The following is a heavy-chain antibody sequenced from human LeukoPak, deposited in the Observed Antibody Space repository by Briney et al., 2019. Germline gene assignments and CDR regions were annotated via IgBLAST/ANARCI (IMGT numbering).Heavy chain of an antibody. CDR1: GGSINNYY. CDR3: ARHFVTFPHYFDY. J-gene: IGHJ4*02. Sequence: SETLSLTCTVSGGSINNYYWSWIRQPPGKGLEWIAFIYYSGSTKYNPSLKSRATISVDTSESQFSLRLGSVTAADTAVYYCARHFVTFPHYFDYWGRGTLVTVSS. D-gene: IGHD2-21*01. V-gene: IGHV4-59*08. CDR2: IYYSGST.